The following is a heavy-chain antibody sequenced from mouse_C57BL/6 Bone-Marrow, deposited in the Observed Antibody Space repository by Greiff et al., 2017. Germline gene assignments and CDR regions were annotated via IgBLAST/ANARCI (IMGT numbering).Heavy chain of an antibody. J-gene: IGHJ1*03. CDR2: IYPRSGNT. D-gene: IGHD1-1*01. CDR1: GYTFTSYG. CDR3: VPYYYGSTYFDV. Sequence: VQLVESGAELARPGASVNLSCKASGYTFTSYGISWVKQRTGQGLEWIGEIYPRSGNTYYNEKFKGKATLTADKSSSTAYMELRSLTSEDSAVYFCVPYYYGSTYFDVWGTGTTVTVSS. V-gene: IGHV1-81*01.